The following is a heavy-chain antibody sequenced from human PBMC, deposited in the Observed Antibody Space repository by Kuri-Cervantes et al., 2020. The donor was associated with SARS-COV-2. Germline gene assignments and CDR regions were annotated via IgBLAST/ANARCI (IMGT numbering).Heavy chain of an antibody. D-gene: IGHD5-24*01. V-gene: IGHV4-4*09. Sequence: GSLRLSCTVSGGSISSYYWSWIRQPPGKGLEWISHLDTSGSTTYNPSLKSRVIISIDTSKNQVSLRLTSATAADTAAYYCGRVSWLQLWHRYSDSWGQGTLVTVSS. CDR2: LDTSGST. CDR1: GGSISSYY. J-gene: IGHJ4*02. CDR3: GRVSWLQLWHRYSDS.